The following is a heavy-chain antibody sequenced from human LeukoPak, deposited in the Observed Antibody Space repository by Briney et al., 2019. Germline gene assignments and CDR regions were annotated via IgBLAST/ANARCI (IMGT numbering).Heavy chain of an antibody. Sequence: KPGGSLRLSCAASGFTFSNAWMSWVRQAPGKGLEWVGRIKSKTDGGTTDYAAPVKGRFTISRDDSKNPLYLQMNSLKTEDTAVYYCTTAGYYYDSSGYPGFDYWGQGTLVTVSS. D-gene: IGHD3-22*01. CDR1: GFTFSNAW. J-gene: IGHJ4*02. V-gene: IGHV3-15*01. CDR3: TTAGYYYDSSGYPGFDY. CDR2: IKSKTDGGTT.